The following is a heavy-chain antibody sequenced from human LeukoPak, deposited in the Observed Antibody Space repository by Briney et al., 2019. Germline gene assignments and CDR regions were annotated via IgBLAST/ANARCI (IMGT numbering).Heavy chain of an antibody. CDR2: IYYSGST. J-gene: IGHJ4*02. CDR1: GGSISSGGYY. D-gene: IGHD5-12*01. V-gene: IGHV4-31*03. CDR3: ARTLSRSSLSAFTVATSPIYFDY. Sequence: SQTLSLTCTVSGGSISSGGYYWSWIRQHPGKGLEWIGYIYYSGSTYYNPSLKSRVTISVDTSKNQFSLKLSSVTAADTAVYYCARTLSRSSLSAFTVATSPIYFDYWGQGTLVTVSS.